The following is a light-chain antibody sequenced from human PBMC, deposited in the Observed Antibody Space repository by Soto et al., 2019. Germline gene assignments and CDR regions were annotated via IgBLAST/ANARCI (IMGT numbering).Light chain of an antibody. J-gene: IGKJ2*01. V-gene: IGKV1-39*01. Sequence: DIQMTQSPASLSASVGDRVTITCRASQTITTYLNWYHQRPGKAPKLLIFAASSLQSGVPSRFSGSGSGTDFTLTISSLQPEDFATYYCKQTYSTPHTFGQGTKLEIK. CDR2: AAS. CDR1: QTITTY. CDR3: KQTYSTPHT.